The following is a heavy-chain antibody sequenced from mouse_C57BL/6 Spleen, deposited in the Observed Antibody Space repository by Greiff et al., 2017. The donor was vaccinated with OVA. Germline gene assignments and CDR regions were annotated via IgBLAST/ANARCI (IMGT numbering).Heavy chain of an antibody. D-gene: IGHD2-4*01. CDR1: GYSFTDYN. CDR2: INPNYGTT. V-gene: IGHV1-39*01. Sequence: VHVKQSGPELVKPGASVKISCKASGYSFTDYNMNWVKQSNGKSLEWIGVINPNYGTTSYNQKFKGKATLTVDQSSSTAYMQLNSLTSEDSAVYYCARGYDYVHWYVDVWGTGTTVTVSS. J-gene: IGHJ1*03. CDR3: ARGYDYVHWYVDV.